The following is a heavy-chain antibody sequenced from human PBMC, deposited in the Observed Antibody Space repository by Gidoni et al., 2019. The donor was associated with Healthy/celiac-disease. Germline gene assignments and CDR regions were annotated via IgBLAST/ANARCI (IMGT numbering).Heavy chain of an antibody. Sequence: QVQLVQSGAEVKKPGASGKVSCKASGGTFSSYAISWVRQAPGQGLEWMGGIIPIFGTANYAQKFQCRVSITADESTSTAYMELSSLRSEDTAVYYCARGQQFDTYTRYDYWGQGTLVTVSS. CDR1: GGTFSSYA. CDR3: ARGQQFDTYTRYDY. J-gene: IGHJ4*02. CDR2: IIPIFGTA. V-gene: IGHV1-69*01. D-gene: IGHD2-2*02.